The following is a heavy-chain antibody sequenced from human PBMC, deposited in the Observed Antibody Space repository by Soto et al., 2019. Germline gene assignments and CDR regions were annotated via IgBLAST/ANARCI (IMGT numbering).Heavy chain of an antibody. J-gene: IGHJ4*02. V-gene: IGHV4-31*03. CDR1: GVSISSGGYY. CDR3: ARIDGGSSGWFSY. Sequence: QVHLQESGPGLVKPSQTLSLTCTVSGVSISSGGYYWSGIRQHPGKGLEWIGNIYYSGSTYYNPSLKSRVSISVDTSKNQFSLRLSSVTAADTAVYSCARIDGGSSGWFSYWGQGTLVTVSS. CDR2: IYYSGST. D-gene: IGHD6-19*01.